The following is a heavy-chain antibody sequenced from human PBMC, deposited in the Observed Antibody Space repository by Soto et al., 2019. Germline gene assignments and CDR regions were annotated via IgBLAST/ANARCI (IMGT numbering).Heavy chain of an antibody. J-gene: IGHJ6*02. Sequence: GASVKVSCKASGFTFTSSAVQWVRQARGQRLEWIGWIVVGSGNTNYAQKFQERVTITRDMSTSTAYMELSSLRSEDTAVYYCAAGSPSYDFWSGYYYYYYYGMDVWGQGTTVTVSS. CDR3: AAGSPSYDFWSGYYYYYYYGMDV. CDR1: GFTFTSSA. CDR2: IVVGSGNT. D-gene: IGHD3-3*01. V-gene: IGHV1-58*01.